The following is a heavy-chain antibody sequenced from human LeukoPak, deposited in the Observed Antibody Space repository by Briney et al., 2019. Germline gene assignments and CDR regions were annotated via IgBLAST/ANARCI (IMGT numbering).Heavy chain of an antibody. CDR1: GFTVSSNY. D-gene: IGHD6-19*01. Sequence: GGSLRLSCAASGFTVSSNYMSWVRQAPGKGLEWVSVIYSGGRGSTYYADSAKGRFTISRDNSKNTLYLQMKSLRAEDTAVYYCARHSSGWFLSSFDLWGQGTIVTVSS. V-gene: IGHV3-53*01. CDR2: IYSGGRGST. J-gene: IGHJ3*01. CDR3: ARHSSGWFLSSFDL.